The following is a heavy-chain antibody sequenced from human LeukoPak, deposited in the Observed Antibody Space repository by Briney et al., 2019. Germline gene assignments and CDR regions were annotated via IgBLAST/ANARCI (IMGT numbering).Heavy chain of an antibody. CDR2: IYPGDSDT. D-gene: IGHD1-26*01. CDR1: GYSFTSYW. V-gene: IGHV5-51*01. CDR3: ARPSVEGATFMSPFDY. J-gene: IGHJ4*02. Sequence: GESLKISCKGSGYSFTSYWIGWVRQMPGKGLEWMGIIYPGDSDTRYSPSFQGQVTISADKSISTAYLQWSSLKASDTAMYYCARPSVEGATFMSPFDYWGQGTLVTVPS.